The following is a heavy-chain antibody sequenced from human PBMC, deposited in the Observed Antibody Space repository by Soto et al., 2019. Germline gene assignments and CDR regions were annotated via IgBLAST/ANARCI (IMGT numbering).Heavy chain of an antibody. CDR3: ARHMVATSGAYYYHGMDV. CDR1: GYSLTSYW. Sequence: EVQLVQSGAEVKKPGESLRISCKGSGYSLTSYWINWVRQMPGKGLEWMGRIDPSDSYTNYSPSFQGHVTISADKSIRTAYLQCSSLTASDTAMYYCARHMVATSGAYYYHGMDVWGHGSTVTVSS. V-gene: IGHV5-10-1*03. CDR2: IDPSDSYT. D-gene: IGHD5-12*01. J-gene: IGHJ6*02.